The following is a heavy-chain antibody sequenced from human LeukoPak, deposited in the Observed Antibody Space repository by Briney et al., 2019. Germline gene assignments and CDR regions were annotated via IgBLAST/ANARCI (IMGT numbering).Heavy chain of an antibody. D-gene: IGHD3-22*01. CDR2: ISSNGGST. Sequence: GGSLRLSCAASGFTFSSYAMHWVRQAPGKGLEYVSAISSNGGSTYYANSVKGRFTISRDNSKNTLYLQMGSLRAEDMAVYYCARGGSMIVGYYFDYWGQGTLVTVSS. CDR3: ARGGSMIVGYYFDY. J-gene: IGHJ4*02. CDR1: GFTFSSYA. V-gene: IGHV3-64*01.